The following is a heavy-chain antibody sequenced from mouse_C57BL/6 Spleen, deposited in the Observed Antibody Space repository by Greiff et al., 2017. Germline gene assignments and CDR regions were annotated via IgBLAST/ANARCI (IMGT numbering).Heavy chain of an antibody. CDR1: GYSFTRYY. J-gene: IGHJ4*01. CDR3: SNSRYYAIDY. CDR2: IYPGSGNP. Sequence: QVPLQQSGPELVKPGASVKISCKASGYSFTRYYIPWVKKRPGQGLEWIGWIYPGSGNPKYNEKFKGKATLTADTSSSTAYMQLISLPSEDSAVYYCSNSRYYAIDYWGQGTAVTVSS. V-gene: IGHV1-66*01.